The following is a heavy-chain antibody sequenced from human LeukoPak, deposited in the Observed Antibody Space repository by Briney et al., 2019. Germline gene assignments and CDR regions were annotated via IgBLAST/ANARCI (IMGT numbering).Heavy chain of an antibody. D-gene: IGHD6-19*01. J-gene: IGHJ6*02. V-gene: IGHV3-7*01. CDR3: ARDSAVATYYGVDV. CDR2: IQSDGNEK. Sequence: GGSLRLSCGASGFTFRDYWMSWVRQAPGKGLEWVANIQSDGNEKNYIDSVQGRFTISRDHAKTSLYLQMNSLRAEDTAVYYCARDSAVATYYGVDVWGQGTTVTVSS. CDR1: GFTFRDYW.